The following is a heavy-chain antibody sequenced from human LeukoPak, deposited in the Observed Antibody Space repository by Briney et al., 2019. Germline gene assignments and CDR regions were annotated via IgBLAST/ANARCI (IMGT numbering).Heavy chain of an antibody. Sequence: ASVKVSCKASGYTFTSYYMHWVRQAPGQGLEWMGIINPSGGSTSYAQKFQGRVTMTRDMSTSTVYMELSSLRSEDTAVYYCARSGYFNWFDPWGQGTLVTVSS. V-gene: IGHV1-46*01. J-gene: IGHJ5*02. CDR1: GYTFTSYY. D-gene: IGHD3-3*01. CDR3: ARSGYFNWFDP. CDR2: INPSGGST.